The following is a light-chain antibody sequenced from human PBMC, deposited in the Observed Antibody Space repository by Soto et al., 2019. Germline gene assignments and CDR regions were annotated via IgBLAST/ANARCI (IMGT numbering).Light chain of an antibody. CDR2: DVS. Sequence: QSALTQPASVSGSPGQSITISCTGTSSDVGGYNYVSWYQQHPGKAPKLMIYDVSNRPSGVSNRFSGSKSGNTASLTISGLLAEDVADYYCSSYTSSRTLVFGGGTKLTVL. CDR3: SSYTSSRTLV. CDR1: SSDVGGYNY. J-gene: IGLJ2*01. V-gene: IGLV2-14*01.